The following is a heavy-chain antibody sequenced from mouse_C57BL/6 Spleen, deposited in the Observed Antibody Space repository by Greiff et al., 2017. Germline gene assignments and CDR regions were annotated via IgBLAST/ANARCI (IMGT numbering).Heavy chain of an antibody. V-gene: IGHV1-69*01. Sequence: QVQLQQPGAELVMPGASVKLSCKASGYTFTSYWMHWVKQRPGQGLEWIVEIDPSDSYTNYNQKFKGKSTLTVDKSSSTAYMQLSSLTSEDSAVYYCATSGNSYAMDYWGQGTSVTVSS. J-gene: IGHJ4*01. CDR3: ATSGNSYAMDY. CDR1: GYTFTSYW. D-gene: IGHD2-1*01. CDR2: IDPSDSYT.